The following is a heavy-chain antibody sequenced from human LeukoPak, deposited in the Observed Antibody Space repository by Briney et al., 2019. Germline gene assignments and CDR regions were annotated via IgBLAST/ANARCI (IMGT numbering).Heavy chain of an antibody. CDR2: IYHSGST. Sequence: NASQTLSLTCTVSGVSISSGGYYWSWLRQPPGKGLEWIGYIYHSGSTYYNPSLKSRVTISVDRSKNQFSLKLSSVTAADTAVYYCAREAPRGELSIRFDYWGQGTLVTVSS. J-gene: IGHJ4*02. CDR1: GVSISSGGYY. V-gene: IGHV4-30-2*01. CDR3: AREAPRGELSIRFDY. D-gene: IGHD1-26*01.